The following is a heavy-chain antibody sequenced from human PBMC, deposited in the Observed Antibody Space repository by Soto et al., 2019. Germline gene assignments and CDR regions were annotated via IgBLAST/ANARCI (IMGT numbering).Heavy chain of an antibody. D-gene: IGHD6-13*01. V-gene: IGHV3-30*18. CDR3: AKDRSWYGPPEYYYYYMDV. J-gene: IGHJ6*03. CDR1: GFTFSSYG. Sequence: QVQLVESGGGVVQPGRSLRLSCAASGFTFSSYGMHWVRQAPGKGLEWVAVISYDGSNQYYADSVKGRFTISRDDSKYTLYLQMNSLRAEDTALYYCAKDRSWYGPPEYYYYYMDVWGKGTTVTVSS. CDR2: ISYDGSNQ.